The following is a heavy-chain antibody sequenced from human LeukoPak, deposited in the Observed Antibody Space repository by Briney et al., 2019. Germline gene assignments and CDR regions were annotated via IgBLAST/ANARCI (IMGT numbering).Heavy chain of an antibody. Sequence: GASVKVSCKASGGTFSSYAISWVRQAPGQRLEWMGWIDAGNGNTKYSQKFQGRVTITRDTSASTAYMELSSLRSEDTAVYYCAREGIQLRIFEGFDYWGQGTLVTVSS. V-gene: IGHV1-3*01. CDR1: GGTFSSYA. J-gene: IGHJ4*02. CDR3: AREGIQLRIFEGFDY. D-gene: IGHD5-18*01. CDR2: IDAGNGNT.